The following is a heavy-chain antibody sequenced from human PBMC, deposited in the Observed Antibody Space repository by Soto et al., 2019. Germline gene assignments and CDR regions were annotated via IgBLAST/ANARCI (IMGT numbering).Heavy chain of an antibody. Sequence: QVQLKQSGGEVKNSGASVKVSCPSAGYAFIKYCINWVRQAPGKGLEWLGWISPYNGDTNYAQSLQDRITMTRDTSTSIDYMELRNLRSNETAVYYCARVGPIVVEPSAANFDFYQGMDVWGQGTTVIVS. CDR3: ARVGPIVVEPSAANFDFYQGMDV. CDR2: ISPYNGDT. CDR1: GYAFIKYC. V-gene: IGHV1-18*01. D-gene: IGHD2-2*01. J-gene: IGHJ6*02.